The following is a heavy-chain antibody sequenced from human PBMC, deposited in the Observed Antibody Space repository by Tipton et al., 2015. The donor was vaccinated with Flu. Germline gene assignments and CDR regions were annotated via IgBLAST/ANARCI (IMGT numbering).Heavy chain of an antibody. D-gene: IGHD6-6*01. Sequence: QLVQSGAEVKKPGSSVKVSCKASGGTFSSYAISWVRQAPGQGLEWMGRIIPILGIANYAQKFQGRVTITADKSTSTAYMELSSLRSEDTAVYYCGRDLIAARSFDYWGQGTLVTVSS. CDR1: GGTFSSYA. V-gene: IGHV1-69*09. J-gene: IGHJ4*02. CDR2: IIPILGIA. CDR3: GRDLIAARSFDY.